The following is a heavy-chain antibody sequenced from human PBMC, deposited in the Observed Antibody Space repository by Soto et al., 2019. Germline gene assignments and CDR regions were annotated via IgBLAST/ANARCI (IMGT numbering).Heavy chain of an antibody. CDR1: EFTFSTYA. J-gene: IGHJ4*02. CDR3: AKSYSSNWYDYFDY. V-gene: IGHV3-23*01. CDR2: ISGSGDTT. D-gene: IGHD6-13*01. Sequence: EVQLLESGGGLVQPGGSLRLSCAASEFTFSTYAMSWVRQAPGKGLEWVSAISGSGDTTYYADSVKGRFTISRDTAKNTLFLQMNSLRAEDTALYYCAKSYSSNWYDYFDYWGQGPLDTVSS.